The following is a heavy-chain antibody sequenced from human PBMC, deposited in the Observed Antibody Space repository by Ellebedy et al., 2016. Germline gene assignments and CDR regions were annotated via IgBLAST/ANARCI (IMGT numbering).Heavy chain of an antibody. V-gene: IGHV3-23*01. CDR2: ISAGSDTT. D-gene: IGHD4-17*01. CDR1: GLNFNTFF. Sequence: GGSLRLSXTASGLNFNTFFMSWVRQAPGKGLEWVSTISAGSDTTRLADSVKGRFTISRDSSKNSVYLRMNNLRVEDTAVYYCRRGHYADLWGQGTLVTVSS. CDR3: RRGHYADL. J-gene: IGHJ4*02.